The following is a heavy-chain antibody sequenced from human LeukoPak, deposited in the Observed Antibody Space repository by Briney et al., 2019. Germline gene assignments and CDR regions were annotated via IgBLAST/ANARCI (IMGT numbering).Heavy chain of an antibody. J-gene: IGHJ5*02. CDR2: IYYSGST. Sequence: SETLSLTCTVSGDSISSSIYYGGWIRQPPGKGLEWIGTIYYSGSTYYNPSLKSRVTISVDTSKNQFSLKLSSVTAADTAVYYCARRGSGWSNWFDPWGQGTLVTVSS. V-gene: IGHV4-39*01. CDR3: ARRGSGWSNWFDP. CDR1: GDSISSSIYY. D-gene: IGHD6-19*01.